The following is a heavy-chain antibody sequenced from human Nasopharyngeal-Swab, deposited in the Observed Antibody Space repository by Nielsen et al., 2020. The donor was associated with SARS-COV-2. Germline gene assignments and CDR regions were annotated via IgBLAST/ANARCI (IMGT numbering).Heavy chain of an antibody. J-gene: IGHJ6*03. CDR2: IYYSGST. D-gene: IGHD3-22*01. CDR3: ASPQGSSGHYYMDV. Sequence: WIRQPPGKGLEWIGYIYYSGSTNYNPSLKSRVTISVDTSKNQFSLKLSSVTAADTAVYYCASPQGSSGHYYMDVWGKGTTVTVSS. V-gene: IGHV4-59*12.